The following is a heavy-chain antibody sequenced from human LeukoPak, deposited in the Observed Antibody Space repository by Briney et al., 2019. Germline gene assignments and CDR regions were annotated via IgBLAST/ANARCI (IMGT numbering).Heavy chain of an antibody. CDR1: NGPINTYQ. V-gene: IGHV4-59*08. CDR3: ARAALEWLFPSNWFDP. CDR2: IHYSGSA. Sequence: PAETLSLTCTVSNGPINTYQWSWIRQPPGKGLEWIGNIHYSGSANYNPSLKSRVIISVDTSKNQFSLKLSSVTAADTAVYYCARAALEWLFPSNWFDPWGQGTLVTVSS. D-gene: IGHD3-3*01. J-gene: IGHJ5*02.